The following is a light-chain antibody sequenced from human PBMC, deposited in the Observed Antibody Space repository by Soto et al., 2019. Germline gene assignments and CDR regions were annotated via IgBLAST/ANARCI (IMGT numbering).Light chain of an antibody. Sequence: QSALTQPASVSGSPGQSITISCTGTSSDVGGYNYVSWYQQHPGKAPKLMIYDVSNRPSGVSNRFSGSKSGNTASLTIFGLQAEDEADYCCSSYTSSTTLYVFGTGTKVTVL. CDR1: SSDVGGYNY. CDR3: SSYTSSTTLYV. V-gene: IGLV2-14*01. J-gene: IGLJ1*01. CDR2: DVS.